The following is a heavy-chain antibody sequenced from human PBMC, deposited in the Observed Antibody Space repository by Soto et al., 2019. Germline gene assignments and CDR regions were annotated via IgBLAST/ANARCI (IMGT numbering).Heavy chain of an antibody. CDR2: INHSGST. CDR3: ARSVILSGGSYRGLIRVHYFDT. D-gene: IGHD3-3*01. Sequence: SETLSLTCAVYGVSFSGYYWSWIRQPPGKGLEWIGEINHSGSTNYNPSLKNRVTMSVDGSKNEFSLNVNSVIAADTAIYYCARSVILSGGSYRGLIRVHYFDTWGPGTLVTVSS. CDR1: GVSFSGYY. V-gene: IGHV4-34*01. J-gene: IGHJ4*02.